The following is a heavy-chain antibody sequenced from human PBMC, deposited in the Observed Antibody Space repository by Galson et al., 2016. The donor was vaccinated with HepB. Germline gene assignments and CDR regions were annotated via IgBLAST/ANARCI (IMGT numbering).Heavy chain of an antibody. CDR3: ARQPGPFDS. V-gene: IGHV1-2*06. CDR1: GYTFTVYY. D-gene: IGHD7-27*01. Sequence: SVKVSCKASGYTFTVYYIHWVRRAPGQGLEWLGQINPNSGGTNYAQKFQGRVTVTRDTSISTAYMELRRLTSDDTAVYFCARQPGPFDSWGQGTLVTVSS. J-gene: IGHJ4*02. CDR2: INPNSGGT.